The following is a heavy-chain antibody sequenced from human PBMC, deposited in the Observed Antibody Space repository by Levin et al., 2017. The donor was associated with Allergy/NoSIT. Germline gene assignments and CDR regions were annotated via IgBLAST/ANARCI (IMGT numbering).Heavy chain of an antibody. CDR2: IIPLLDIT. J-gene: IGHJ4*02. Sequence: SVKVSCKASGGTFSSYTISWVRQAPGQGLEWMGRIIPLLDITNYAQQFQGRVTITADKSTSTAYMVLTSLRSEDTAIYYCARDGLHTGAYDYWGQGILVTVSS. V-gene: IGHV1-69*04. D-gene: IGHD4-17*01. CDR3: ARDGLHTGAYDY. CDR1: GGTFSSYT.